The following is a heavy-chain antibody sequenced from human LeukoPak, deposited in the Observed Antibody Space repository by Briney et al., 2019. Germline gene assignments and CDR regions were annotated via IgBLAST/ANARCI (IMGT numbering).Heavy chain of an antibody. Sequence: PSETLSLTCAVYGGSFSGYYWSWIRQPAGKGLEWIGRIYTSGSTNYNPSLKSRVTMSVDTSKNQFSLKLSSVTAADTAVYYCARDRLRFLEWLGGPYYYYGMDVWGQGTTVTVSS. CDR3: ARDRLRFLEWLGGPYYYYGMDV. D-gene: IGHD3-3*01. CDR2: IYTSGST. J-gene: IGHJ6*02. V-gene: IGHV4-4*07. CDR1: GGSFSGYY.